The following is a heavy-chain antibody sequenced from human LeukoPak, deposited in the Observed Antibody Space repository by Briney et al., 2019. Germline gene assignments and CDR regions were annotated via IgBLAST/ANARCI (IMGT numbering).Heavy chain of an antibody. Sequence: TSETLSLTCTVSGGSISSYYWSWIRQPPGKGLEWIGYIYYSGSTNYNPSLKSRVTISVDTSKNQFSLKLSSVTAADTAVYYCARERSGNYYATDFDIWGQGTMVTVSS. CDR1: GGSISSYY. V-gene: IGHV4-59*01. CDR2: IYYSGST. CDR3: ARERSGNYYATDFDI. J-gene: IGHJ3*02. D-gene: IGHD1-26*01.